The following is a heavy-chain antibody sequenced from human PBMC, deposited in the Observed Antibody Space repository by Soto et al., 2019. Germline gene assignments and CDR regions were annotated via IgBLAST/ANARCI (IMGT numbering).Heavy chain of an antibody. V-gene: IGHV1-8*01. CDR1: GYTFTSYD. J-gene: IGHJ6*02. D-gene: IGHD1-20*01. CDR3: ARGGDNWNDRGMDV. CDR2: MNPNSGNT. Sequence: ASVKVSCKASGYTFTSYDINWVRQATGQGLEWMGWMNPNSGNTGYAQKFQGRDTMTRNTSISTAYMELSSLRSEDTAVYYCARGGDNWNDRGMDVWGQGTTVTVSS.